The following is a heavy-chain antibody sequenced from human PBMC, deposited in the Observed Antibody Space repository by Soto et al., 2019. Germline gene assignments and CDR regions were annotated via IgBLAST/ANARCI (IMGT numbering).Heavy chain of an antibody. CDR2: IIPIFGTA. CDR3: ARALYCSGGSCYPRDAFEI. D-gene: IGHD2-15*01. V-gene: IGHV1-69*13. CDR1: GGTFSSYA. Sequence: SVKVSCKASGGTFSSYAISWVRQAPGQGLEWMGGIIPIFGTANYAQKFQGRVTITADESTSTAYMELSSLRSEDTAVYYCARALYCSGGSCYPRDAFEIWGKGTMVTVSS. J-gene: IGHJ3*02.